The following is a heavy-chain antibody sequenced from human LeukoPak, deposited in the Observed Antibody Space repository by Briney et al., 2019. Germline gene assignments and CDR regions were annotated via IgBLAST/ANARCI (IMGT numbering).Heavy chain of an antibody. CDR2: ISWNSGSI. CDR1: GFTFDDYA. J-gene: IGHJ6*02. V-gene: IGHV3-9*01. Sequence: GRSLRLSCAASGFTFDDYAMHWVRQAPGKGLEWVSGISWNSGSIGYADSVKGRFTISRDNAKNSLYLQMNSLRAEDTAVYYCATAKDFWSGYYFTGSRPYYYYYGMDVWGQGTTVTVSS. D-gene: IGHD3-3*01. CDR3: ATAKDFWSGYYFTGSRPYYYYYGMDV.